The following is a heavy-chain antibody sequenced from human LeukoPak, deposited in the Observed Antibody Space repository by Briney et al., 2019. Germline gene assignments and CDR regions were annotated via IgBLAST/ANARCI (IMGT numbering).Heavy chain of an antibody. D-gene: IGHD5-24*01. J-gene: IGHJ3*02. CDR1: GFTVSSNY. V-gene: IGHV3-23*01. Sequence: GGSLRLSCAASGFTVSSNYMSWVRQTPGKGLEWVSAISGSGGSTYYADSVKGRFTISRDNSKNTLYLQMNSLRAEDTAVYYCAKVLRRWLQHPGAFDIWGQGTMVTVSS. CDR3: AKVLRRWLQHPGAFDI. CDR2: ISGSGGST.